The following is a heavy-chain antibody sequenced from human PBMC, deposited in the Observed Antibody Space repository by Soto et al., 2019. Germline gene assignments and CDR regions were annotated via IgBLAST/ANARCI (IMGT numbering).Heavy chain of an antibody. J-gene: IGHJ4*02. Sequence: SETLSLTCAVYGGSFSGYYWSWIRQPPGKGLEWIGEINHSGSTNYNPSLKSRVTISVDTSKNQFSLKLSSVTAADTAVYYCAQLYSGYDSGFDYWGQGTLVTVSS. V-gene: IGHV4-34*01. CDR3: AQLYSGYDSGFDY. D-gene: IGHD5-12*01. CDR2: INHSGST. CDR1: GGSFSGYY.